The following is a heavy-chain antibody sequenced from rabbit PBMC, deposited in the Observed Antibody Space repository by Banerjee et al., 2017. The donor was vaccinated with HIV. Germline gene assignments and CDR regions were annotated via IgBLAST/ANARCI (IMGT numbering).Heavy chain of an antibody. J-gene: IGHJ4*01. D-gene: IGHD1-1*01. CDR2: IGAGST. Sequence: QEQQEESGGDLVKPEGSLTLTCTASGFSFSSNYWLCWVRQAPGKGLEWIACIGAGSTYYATWAKGRFTISKTSSTTVTLQMTSLTAADTATYFCARGVISSSGYRYYFKLWGQGTLVTVS. V-gene: IGHV1S45*01. CDR3: ARGVISSSGYRYYFKL. CDR1: GFSFSSNYW.